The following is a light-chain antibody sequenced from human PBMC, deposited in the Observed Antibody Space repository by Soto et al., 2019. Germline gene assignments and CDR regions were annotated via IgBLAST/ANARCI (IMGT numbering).Light chain of an antibody. Sequence: DIVMTQSPDSLAVSLGERATINCKSSQSVLYSSNNKHYLAWYQQKPGQPPKLLIYWASTRESGVPDRFSGSGSGTDFNLTISSLQAEAVAVYYCQQYYTNALTFGGGTKVGVK. J-gene: IGKJ4*01. CDR3: QQYYTNALT. CDR2: WAS. CDR1: QSVLYSSNNKHY. V-gene: IGKV4-1*01.